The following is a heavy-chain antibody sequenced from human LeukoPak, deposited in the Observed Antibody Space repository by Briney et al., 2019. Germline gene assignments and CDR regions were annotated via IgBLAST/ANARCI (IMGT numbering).Heavy chain of an antibody. J-gene: IGHJ6*02. D-gene: IGHD4-11*01. Sequence: PSQTLSLTCTVSGGSISSGGYYGSWIRQHPGKGLEWIGYIYYSGSTYYNPSLKSRVTISVDTSKNQFSLKLSSVTAADTAVYYCARDTVNYGMDVWGQGTTVTVSS. CDR3: ARDTVNYGMDV. CDR2: IYYSGST. V-gene: IGHV4-31*03. CDR1: GGSISSGGYY.